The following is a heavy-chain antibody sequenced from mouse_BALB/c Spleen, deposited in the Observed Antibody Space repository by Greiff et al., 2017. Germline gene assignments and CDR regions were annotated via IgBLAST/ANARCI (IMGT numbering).Heavy chain of an antibody. CDR3: ASPSLLRLRGYFDV. CDR2: IWSGGST. Sequence: VQVVESGPGLVQPSQSLSITCTVSGFSLTSYGVHWVRQSPGKGLEWLGVIWSGGSTDYNAAFISRLSISKDNSKSQVFFKMNSLQANDTAIYYCASPSLLRLRGYFDVWGAGTTVTVAS. J-gene: IGHJ1*01. CDR1: GFSLTSYG. D-gene: IGHD1-2*01. V-gene: IGHV2-2*02.